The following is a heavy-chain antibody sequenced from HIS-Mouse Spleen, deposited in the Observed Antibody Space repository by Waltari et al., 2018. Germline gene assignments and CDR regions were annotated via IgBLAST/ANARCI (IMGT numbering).Heavy chain of an antibody. V-gene: IGHV4-31*03. D-gene: IGHD3-3*01. CDR3: ARSPYYDFWSGYSDNWFDP. CDR1: GGSISSGGYY. CDR2: IYYSGST. Sequence: QVQLQESGPGLVKPSQTLSLPCTVSGGSISSGGYYWSWIPKPRGQGLEWIGYIYYSGSTYYNPSLKSRVTISVDTSKNQFSLKLSSVTAADTAVYYCARSPYYDFWSGYSDNWFDPWGQGTLVTVSS. J-gene: IGHJ5*02.